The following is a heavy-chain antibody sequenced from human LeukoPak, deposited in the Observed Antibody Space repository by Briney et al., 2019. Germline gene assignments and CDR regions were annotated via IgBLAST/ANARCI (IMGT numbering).Heavy chain of an antibody. CDR1: GFTFSSYS. V-gene: IGHV3-21*01. CDR2: ISSSSNYI. CDR3: ARGGCTSASCYLFDY. Sequence: PGGSLRLSCAASGFTFSSYSINWVRQAPGEGLEWVSVISSSSNYIFYADSVKGRFTISRDNAKNSLYLQMNSLRAEDTAVYYCARGGCTSASCYLFDYWGQGTLVTVSS. D-gene: IGHD2-8*02. J-gene: IGHJ4*02.